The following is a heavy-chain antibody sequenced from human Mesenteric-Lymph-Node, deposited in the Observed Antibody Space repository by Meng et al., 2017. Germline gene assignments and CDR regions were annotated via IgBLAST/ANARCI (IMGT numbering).Heavy chain of an antibody. Sequence: QGQLVQSGSELKKPGASGKVSCKASGYSLRSYAVNWLRQAPGRGLEWMGWINPSTAHPTYAQDFTGRFVFSLDISVNTAYLQINSLKAEDTAIYYCVRDVPDGDISLFDSWGQGTLVTVSS. CDR3: VRDVPDGDISLFDS. J-gene: IGHJ4*02. CDR2: INPSTAHP. CDR1: GYSLRSYA. D-gene: IGHD2-21*02. V-gene: IGHV7-4-1*02.